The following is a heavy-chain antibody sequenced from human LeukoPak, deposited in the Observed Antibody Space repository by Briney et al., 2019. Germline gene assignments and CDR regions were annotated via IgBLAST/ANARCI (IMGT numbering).Heavy chain of an antibody. J-gene: IGHJ4*02. D-gene: IGHD1-26*01. CDR1: GYTFTSYD. Sequence: GASVKVSCKASGYTFTSYDISWVRQATGQGLEWVGWMNPNSGITAYAQKFQGRVTITRNTSISTAYMELSRLRSDDTAVYYCARVGERGSYYFDYWGQGTLVTVSS. V-gene: IGHV1-8*03. CDR3: ARVGERGSYYFDY. CDR2: MNPNSGIT.